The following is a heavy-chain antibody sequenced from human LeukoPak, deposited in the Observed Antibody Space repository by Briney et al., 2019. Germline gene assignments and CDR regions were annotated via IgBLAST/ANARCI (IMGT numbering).Heavy chain of an antibody. CDR3: AKDHGAAARAFDI. Sequence: GGSLRLSCAASGFTFSSYGMHWVRQAPGKGLEWVAFIRYDGSNKYYADSVKGRFTISRDNSKNTLYLQMNSLRAEDTAVYYCAKDHGAAARAFDIWGQGTMVIVSS. CDR1: GFTFSSYG. D-gene: IGHD6-13*01. CDR2: IRYDGSNK. V-gene: IGHV3-30*02. J-gene: IGHJ3*02.